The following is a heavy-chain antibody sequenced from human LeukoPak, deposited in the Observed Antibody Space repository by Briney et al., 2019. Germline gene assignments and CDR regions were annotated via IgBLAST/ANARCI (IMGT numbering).Heavy chain of an antibody. Sequence: ASVKVSCKSSGYTFTSYYMYWVRQAPGQGLEWMGIINPSGGSTSYAQKFQGRDTMTRDTSTSTVYMELSSLRSEDTAVYYCARDSGMVRGTVDYWGQGTLVTVSS. CDR1: GYTFTSYY. D-gene: IGHD3-10*01. V-gene: IGHV1-46*01. J-gene: IGHJ4*02. CDR2: INPSGGST. CDR3: ARDSGMVRGTVDY.